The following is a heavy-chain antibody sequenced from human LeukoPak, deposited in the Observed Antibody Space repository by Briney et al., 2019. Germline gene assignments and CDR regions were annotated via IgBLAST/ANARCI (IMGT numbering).Heavy chain of an antibody. J-gene: IGHJ4*02. V-gene: IGHV3-33*06. Sequence: PGRSLRLSCAASGFTFNRYGMHWVRQAPGKGLEWVAIIWYDGSNQHYADSVKGRFTISRDNSKNTLYLQMNSLRAEDTAVYYCAKDRVTLPLYYFDYWGQGTLVTVSS. D-gene: IGHD2-21*02. CDR3: AKDRVTLPLYYFDY. CDR1: GFTFNRYG. CDR2: IWYDGSNQ.